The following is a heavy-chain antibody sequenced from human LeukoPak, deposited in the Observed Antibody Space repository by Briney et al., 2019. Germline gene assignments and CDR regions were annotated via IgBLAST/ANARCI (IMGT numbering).Heavy chain of an antibody. CDR2: VYDSGST. CDR1: GGSISGYY. J-gene: IGHJ4*02. Sequence: SETLSLTCTVSGGSISGYYWSWIQQPPGKRLEWIGHVYDSGSTNYNPSLRGRATISIDTSKNQFSLKLTSVTTADTAVYYCTRGSDRFYYESSGYPLFDFWGQGTQVTVSS. CDR3: TRGSDRFYYESSGYPLFDF. D-gene: IGHD3-22*01. V-gene: IGHV4-59*01.